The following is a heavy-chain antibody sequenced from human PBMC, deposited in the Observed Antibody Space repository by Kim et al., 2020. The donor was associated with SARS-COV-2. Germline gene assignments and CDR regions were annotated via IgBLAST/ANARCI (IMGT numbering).Heavy chain of an antibody. Sequence: VKGRFTISRDNAKNSLYLQMNSLRAEDTAVYYCARAGDCGGDCFPLAFDIWGQGTMVTVSS. D-gene: IGHD2-21*02. J-gene: IGHJ3*02. CDR3: ARAGDCGGDCFPLAFDI. V-gene: IGHV3-48*03.